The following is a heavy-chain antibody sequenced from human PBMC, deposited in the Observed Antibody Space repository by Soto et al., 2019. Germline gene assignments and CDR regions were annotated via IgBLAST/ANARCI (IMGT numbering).Heavy chain of an antibody. V-gene: IGHV3-21*01. CDR3: ASGLPGAFDI. CDR1: GFTFSSYS. CDR2: ISSSSSYI. J-gene: IGHJ3*02. Sequence: GGSLRLSCAASGFTFSSYSMNWVRRAPGKGLEWVSSISSSSSYIYYADSVKGRFTISRDSAKNSLYLQMNSLRAEDTAVYYCASGLPGAFDIWGQGTMVTVSS.